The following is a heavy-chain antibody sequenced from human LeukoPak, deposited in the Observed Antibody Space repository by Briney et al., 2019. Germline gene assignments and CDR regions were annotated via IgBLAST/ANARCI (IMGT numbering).Heavy chain of an antibody. CDR3: ATARGAVGFDC. J-gene: IGHJ4*02. D-gene: IGHD3-10*01. V-gene: IGHV1-69*05. CDR1: GGTFSTYA. CDR2: IIPIFGTA. Sequence: SVKVSCKASGGTFSTYAISWVRQAPGQGLEWMGGIIPIFGTANYAQKFQGRVTVTTDESTSTAYMELSSLRSEDTAVYYCATARGAVGFDCWGQGTLVTVSS.